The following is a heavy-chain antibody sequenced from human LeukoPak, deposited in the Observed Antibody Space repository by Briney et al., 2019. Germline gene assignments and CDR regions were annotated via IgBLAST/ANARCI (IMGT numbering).Heavy chain of an antibody. CDR2: INHSGNT. D-gene: IGHD1-1*01. CDR3: ARTRGTSY. CDR1: GGSFSGYY. Sequence: SETLSLTCAVYGGSFSGYYWSWIRQPPGKGLEWIGEINHSGNTNYNPSLKSRVTISVDTSKNQFSLKLSSVTAADTAVYYCARTRGTSYWGQGTLVTVSS. J-gene: IGHJ4*02. V-gene: IGHV4-34*01.